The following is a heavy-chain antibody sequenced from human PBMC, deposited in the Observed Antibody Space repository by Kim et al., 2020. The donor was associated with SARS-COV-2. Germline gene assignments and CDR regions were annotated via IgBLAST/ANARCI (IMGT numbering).Heavy chain of an antibody. J-gene: IGHJ6*02. CDR1: GFTFSSYG. V-gene: IGHV3-30*18. Sequence: GGSLRLSCAASGFTFSSYGMHWVRQAPGKGLEWVAVISYDGSNKYYADSVKGRFTISRDNSKNTLYLQMNSLRAEDTAVYYCAKDAKYYDFWSGYFPNPARYYYNDYGRDVWGQGTTVTVSS. CDR2: ISYDGSNK. D-gene: IGHD3-3*01. CDR3: AKDAKYYDFWSGYFPNPARYYYNDYGRDV.